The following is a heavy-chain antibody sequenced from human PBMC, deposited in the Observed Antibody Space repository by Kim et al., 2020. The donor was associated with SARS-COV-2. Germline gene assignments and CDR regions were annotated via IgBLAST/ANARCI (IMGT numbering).Heavy chain of an antibody. Sequence: YYADSWKGRFTISRDNSKNTLDLQMNSLRAEDTAVYYCAKSRSLPGPFDYWGQGTLVTVSS. CDR3: AKSRSLPGPFDY. J-gene: IGHJ4*02. V-gene: IGHV3-23*01.